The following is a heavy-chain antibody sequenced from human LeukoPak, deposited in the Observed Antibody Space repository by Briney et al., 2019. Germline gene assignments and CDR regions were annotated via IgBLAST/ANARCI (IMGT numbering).Heavy chain of an antibody. J-gene: IGHJ6*02. Sequence: SETLSLTCAVYGGSFSGYYWSWIRQPPGKGLEWIGEINHSGSTNYNPSLKSRVTISVDTSKNQFSLKLSSVTAADTAVYYCARAVAITMTVGYYYYYGMDVWGQVTTVTVSS. CDR3: ARAVAITMTVGYYYYYGMDV. CDR2: INHSGST. D-gene: IGHD3-22*01. CDR1: GGSFSGYY. V-gene: IGHV4-34*01.